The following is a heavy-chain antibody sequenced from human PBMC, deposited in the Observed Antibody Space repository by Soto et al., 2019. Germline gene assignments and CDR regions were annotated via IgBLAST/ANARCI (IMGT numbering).Heavy chain of an antibody. CDR2: ISPSSSFL. J-gene: IGHJ4*02. D-gene: IGHD3-10*01. CDR1: GLPFSSYG. CDR3: ATVGTDYGSGSPYYSDY. Sequence: GGSLGLSCAASGLPFSSYGMHWVRQAPGRGLEWVSSISPSSSFLNYADSVKGRFTISRDNAKSSVNLQMNSLRAEDTAVYYCATVGTDYGSGSPYYSDYWGQGTLVTVSS. V-gene: IGHV3-21*06.